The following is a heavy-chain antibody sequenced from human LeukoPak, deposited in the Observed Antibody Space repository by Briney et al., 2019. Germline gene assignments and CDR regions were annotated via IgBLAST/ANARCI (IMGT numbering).Heavy chain of an antibody. J-gene: IGHJ3*02. Sequence: GGSLRLSCAASGFTFRSNSVNWVRQAAGKGLEWVSSISSSSSYIFYADSVKGRFTISRDNAKKSLYLQMDSLRAEDTAVYYCARDRGALWYDTSGFAFDIWGQGTMVTVSS. CDR3: ARDRGALWYDTSGFAFDI. V-gene: IGHV3-21*01. CDR1: GFTFRSNS. CDR2: ISSSSSYI. D-gene: IGHD3-22*01.